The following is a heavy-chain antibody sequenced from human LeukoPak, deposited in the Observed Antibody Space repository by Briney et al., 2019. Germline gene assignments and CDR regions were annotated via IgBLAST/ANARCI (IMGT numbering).Heavy chain of an antibody. Sequence: GGSLRLSCAASGFTFSSYGMHWVRQAPGKGLEWVAVISYDGSNKYYADSVKGRFTISRDNSKNTLYLQMDSLRAEDTAVYYCAKDLLTVGYCSGGSCYSYFDYWGQGTLVTVSS. CDR2: ISYDGSNK. D-gene: IGHD2-15*01. CDR3: AKDLLTVGYCSGGSCYSYFDY. V-gene: IGHV3-30*18. CDR1: GFTFSSYG. J-gene: IGHJ4*02.